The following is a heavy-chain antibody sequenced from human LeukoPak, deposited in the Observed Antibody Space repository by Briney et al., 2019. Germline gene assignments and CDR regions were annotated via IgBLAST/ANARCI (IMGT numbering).Heavy chain of an antibody. D-gene: IGHD4-17*01. CDR1: GYTFTGYY. CDR2: INPSGGST. V-gene: IGHV1-46*01. Sequence: ASVKVSCKASGYTFTGYYMHWVRQAPGQGLEWMGWINPSGGSTSYAQKFQGRVTMTRDTSTSTVYMELSSLRSEDTAVYYCARGAFIYGPTVTTIDYWGQGTLVTVSS. J-gene: IGHJ4*02. CDR3: ARGAFIYGPTVTTIDY.